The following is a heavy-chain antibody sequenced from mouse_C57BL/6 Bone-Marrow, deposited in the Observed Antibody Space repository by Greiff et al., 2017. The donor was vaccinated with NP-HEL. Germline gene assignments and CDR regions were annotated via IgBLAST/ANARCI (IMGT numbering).Heavy chain of an antibody. CDR2: ISYDGSN. V-gene: IGHV3-6*01. D-gene: IGHD2-10*02. Sequence: EVHLVESGPGLVKPSQSLSLTCSVTGYSITSGYYWNWIRQFPGNKLEWMGYISYDGSNNYNPSLKNRISITRDTSKNQFFLKLNSVTTEDTATYYCARGGYGNYDWFAYWGQGTLVTVSA. J-gene: IGHJ3*01. CDR1: GYSITSGYY. CDR3: ARGGYGNYDWFAY.